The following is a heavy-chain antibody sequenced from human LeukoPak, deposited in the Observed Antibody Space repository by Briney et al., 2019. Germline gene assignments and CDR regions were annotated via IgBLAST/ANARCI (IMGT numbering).Heavy chain of an antibody. CDR1: GFTFSSYE. V-gene: IGHV3-48*03. J-gene: IGHJ4*02. CDR3: ARNYASDY. D-gene: IGHD2-2*01. Sequence: GGSLRLSCAASGFTFSSYEMNWVRQAPGKGLEWVSYISSSGGPIYYADSVRGRFTISRDNAKNSLYLQMNSLRVEDTAIYYCARNYASDYWGQGTLVTVSS. CDR2: ISSSGGPI.